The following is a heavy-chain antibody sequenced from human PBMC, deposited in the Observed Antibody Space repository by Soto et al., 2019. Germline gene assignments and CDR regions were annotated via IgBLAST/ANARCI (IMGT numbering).Heavy chain of an antibody. CDR3: ARGGVVAATQYYYYAMDV. J-gene: IGHJ6*02. V-gene: IGHV4-31*03. Sequence: SETLSLTCTVSGGSISSGGYYWSWIRQHPGKGLEWIGYIYYSGSTYYNPSLKSRVTISVDTSKNQFSLKLSSVTAADTAVYCCARGGVVAATQYYYYAMDVWGQGATVTVSS. CDR2: IYYSGST. D-gene: IGHD2-15*01. CDR1: GGSISSGGYY.